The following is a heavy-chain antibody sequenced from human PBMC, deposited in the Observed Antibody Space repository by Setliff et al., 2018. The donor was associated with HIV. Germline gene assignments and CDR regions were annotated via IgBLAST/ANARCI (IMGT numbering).Heavy chain of an antibody. J-gene: IGHJ6*03. CDR1: GYSITTGYY. Sequence: SETLSLTCTVSGYSITTGYYWGWIRQPPGKGLEWIGSVYHNGSTYYNASLKSRVTISVDTSKNQFSLKLSSVTAADTAVYYCARAIQPYYMDVWGKGTTVTVSS. V-gene: IGHV4-38-2*02. CDR2: VYHNGST. CDR3: ARAIQPYYMDV.